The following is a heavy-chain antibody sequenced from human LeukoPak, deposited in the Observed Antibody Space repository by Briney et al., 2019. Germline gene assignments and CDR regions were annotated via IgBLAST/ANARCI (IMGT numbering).Heavy chain of an antibody. D-gene: IGHD6-6*01. J-gene: IGHJ6*03. CDR3: ARQGGSSSPYYYYYMDV. Sequence: SETLSLSCDVSGYSITSGYYRGWFRQPPGKGLAWIGNIFHAGNTYYNPSLRSRVTISVDTSKNQFSLRLTSVTAADTAVYYCARQGGSSSPYYYYYMDVWGKGTTVTVSS. CDR2: IFHAGNT. V-gene: IGHV4-38-2*01. CDR1: GYSITSGYY.